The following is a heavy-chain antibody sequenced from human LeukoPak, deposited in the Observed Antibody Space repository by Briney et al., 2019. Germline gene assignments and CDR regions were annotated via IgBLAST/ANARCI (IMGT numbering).Heavy chain of an antibody. CDR3: AKMNAYYDSSGLDY. CDR1: GFTFSSYA. CDR2: ISGSGGST. Sequence: GGSLRLSCAASGFTFSSYAMSWVRQAPGKGLEWVSAISGSGGSTYYADSVKGRFTISRDNSKNTLYLQMNSLRAEDTAVYYCAKMNAYYDSSGLDYWGQGTLVTVSS. V-gene: IGHV3-23*01. D-gene: IGHD3-22*01. J-gene: IGHJ4*02.